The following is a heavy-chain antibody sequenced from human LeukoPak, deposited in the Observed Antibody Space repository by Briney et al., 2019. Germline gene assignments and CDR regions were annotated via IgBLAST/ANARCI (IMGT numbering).Heavy chain of an antibody. CDR3: VVSEANGAFDI. Sequence: PGGSLRLSCAASGFTFSDYYMSWIRQAPGKGLEWVSYISSSGSTIYYADSVKGRFTISRDNAKNSLYLQTNSLRAEDTAVYYCVVSEANGAFDIWGQGTMVTVSS. CDR1: GFTFSDYY. CDR2: ISSSGSTI. D-gene: IGHD2-2*01. J-gene: IGHJ3*02. V-gene: IGHV3-11*01.